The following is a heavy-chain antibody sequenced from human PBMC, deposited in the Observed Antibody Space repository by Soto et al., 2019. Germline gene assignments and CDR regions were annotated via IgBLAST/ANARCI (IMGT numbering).Heavy chain of an antibody. J-gene: IGHJ4*02. CDR3: SRDPDDYASGL. Sequence: GGSLRLSCAASGFSFSGSSMTWIRQAPGKGLEWVSKISGNGATTYYADSVRGRFTISRDNAKNSLYLQMNSLRAEDTAVYFWSRDPDDYASGLWGQGTLVTVSS. CDR1: GFSFSGSS. CDR2: ISGNGATT. D-gene: IGHD3-16*01. V-gene: IGHV3-11*01.